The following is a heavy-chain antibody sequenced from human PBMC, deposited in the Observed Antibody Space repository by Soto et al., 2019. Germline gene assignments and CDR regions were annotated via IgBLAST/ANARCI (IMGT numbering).Heavy chain of an antibody. CDR2: ISYDGSNK. D-gene: IGHD5-18*01. CDR3: ARDPLWGTAMVLWYFDL. J-gene: IGHJ2*01. V-gene: IGHV3-30-3*01. Sequence: GGSPRLSCAAPGFTFSSYAMHWVRQAPGKGLEWVAVISYDGSNKYYADSVKGRFTISRDNSKNTLYLQMNSLRAEDTAVYYCARDPLWGTAMVLWYFDLWGRGTLVTVSS. CDR1: GFTFSSYA.